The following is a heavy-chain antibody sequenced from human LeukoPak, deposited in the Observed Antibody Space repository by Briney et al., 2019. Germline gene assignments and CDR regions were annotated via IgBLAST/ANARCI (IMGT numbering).Heavy chain of an antibody. J-gene: IGHJ3*02. CDR1: GGSISSGGYY. D-gene: IGHD2-2*01. Sequence: SETLSLTCTVSGGSISSGGYYWSWIRQPPGKGLEWIGYIYHSGSTYYNPSLKSRVTISVDRSKNQFSLKLSSATAADTAVYYCARVYQPDAFDIWGQGTMVTVSS. CDR3: ARVYQPDAFDI. CDR2: IYHSGST. V-gene: IGHV4-30-2*01.